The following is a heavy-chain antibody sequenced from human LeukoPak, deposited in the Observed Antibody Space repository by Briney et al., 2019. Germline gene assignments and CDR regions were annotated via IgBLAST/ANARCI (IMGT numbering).Heavy chain of an antibody. CDR3: ARGRGMTTFDY. D-gene: IGHD4-11*01. Sequence: SETLSLTCTVSGGSTSSDYWSWIRQPPGKGLEWIGEINHSGSTNYNPSLKSRVTISVDTSKNQFSLKLSSVTAADTAVYYCARGRGMTTFDYWGQGTLVTVSS. CDR1: GGSTSSDY. J-gene: IGHJ4*02. V-gene: IGHV4-34*01. CDR2: INHSGST.